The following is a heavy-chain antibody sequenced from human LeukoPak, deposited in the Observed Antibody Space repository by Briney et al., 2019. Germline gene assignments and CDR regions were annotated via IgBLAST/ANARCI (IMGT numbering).Heavy chain of an antibody. D-gene: IGHD3-22*01. J-gene: IGHJ4*02. CDR2: ISAYNGNT. V-gene: IGHV1-18*01. CDR3: ARGGDSSGYYYDLDY. CDR1: GYTFTSYG. Sequence: ASVKVSCKASGYTFTSYGISWVRQAPGQGLEWMGWISAYNGNTNYAQKLQGRVTMTTDTSASTAYMELRSLRSDDTAVYYCARGGDSSGYYYDLDYWGQGTLVTVSS.